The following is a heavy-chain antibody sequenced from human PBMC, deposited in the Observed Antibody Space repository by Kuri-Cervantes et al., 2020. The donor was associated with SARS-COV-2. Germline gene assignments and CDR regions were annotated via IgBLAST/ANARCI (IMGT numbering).Heavy chain of an antibody. CDR2: ISYDGSNK. CDR3: ARAPYCSRTSCHPKVRYWYFDL. D-gene: IGHD2-2*01. J-gene: IGHJ2*01. Sequence: SCKASGYTFSSYAMYWVRQAPGKGLEWVAVISYDGSNKYYADSVKGRFTISRDNSKNTLFLQMNSLRPEDTAVYYCARAPYCSRTSCHPKVRYWYFDLWGRGTRGTVSS. V-gene: IGHV3-30-3*01. CDR1: GYTFSSYA.